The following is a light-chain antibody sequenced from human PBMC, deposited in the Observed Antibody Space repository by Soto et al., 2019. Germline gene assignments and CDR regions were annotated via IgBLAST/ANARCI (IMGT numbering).Light chain of an antibody. Sequence: IKITHFPSTRSAPVGDRVTITCRASQGISTWLAWYQQKPGKAPKLLIYKASSLESGVPSRFSGSGSGTEFTLSISSLQPDDFATYYCQQYNSYPLTFGGGTKVEIK. CDR1: QGISTW. CDR2: KAS. V-gene: IGKV1-5*03. J-gene: IGKJ4*01. CDR3: QQYNSYPLT.